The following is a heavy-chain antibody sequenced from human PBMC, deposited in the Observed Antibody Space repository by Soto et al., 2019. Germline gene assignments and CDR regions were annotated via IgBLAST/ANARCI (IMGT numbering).Heavy chain of an antibody. Sequence: QVQLLESGGGVVQPGRSLRLSCAASGFIFSSYAMHWVRQAPGKGLEWVAVISHGGNEKYYADSVKGRFTISRDNSKILVYLQMNGLRPEDTAVYYCAKVSSDRGYYYFGMDVWGQGTTVTVSS. J-gene: IGHJ6*02. CDR3: AKVSSDRGYYYFGMDV. CDR2: ISHGGNEK. CDR1: GFIFSSYA. V-gene: IGHV3-30*18. D-gene: IGHD3-10*01.